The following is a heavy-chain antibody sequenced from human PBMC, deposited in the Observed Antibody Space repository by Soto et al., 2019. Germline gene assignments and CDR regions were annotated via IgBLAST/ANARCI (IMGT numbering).Heavy chain of an antibody. CDR3: AKDMKWGGMTTIHYFAS. D-gene: IGHD4-17*01. V-gene: IGHV3-9*02. Sequence: EVQLVESGGGLVQPGRSLRLSCVASGFTADDYAMHWVRQAPGKGLEWVSGISSNSDTIDYADSVKGRFTISRDNAKNSLFLQMISLRPEDTALYYCAKDMKWGGMTTIHYFASWGQGTLVTVSS. J-gene: IGHJ4*02. CDR2: ISSNSDTI. CDR1: GFTADDYA.